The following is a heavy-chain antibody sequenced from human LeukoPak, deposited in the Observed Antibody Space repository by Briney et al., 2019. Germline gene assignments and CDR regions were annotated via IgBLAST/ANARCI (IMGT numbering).Heavy chain of an antibody. D-gene: IGHD3-10*01. J-gene: IGHJ4*02. CDR2: INHSGST. Sequence: SETLSLTCAVYGGSFSGYYWSWIRQPPGKGLEWIGEINHSGSTNYNPSLKSRVTISVDTSKDQFSLKLSSVTAADTAVYYCARTNIEGLVRANYGSGSYNFDYWGQGTLVSVSS. CDR1: GGSFSGYY. CDR3: ARTNIEGLVRANYGSGSYNFDY. V-gene: IGHV4-34*01.